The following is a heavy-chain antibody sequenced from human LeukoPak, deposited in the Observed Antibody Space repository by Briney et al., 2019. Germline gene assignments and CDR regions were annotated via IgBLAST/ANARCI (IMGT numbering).Heavy chain of an antibody. V-gene: IGHV4-61*02. CDR3: ARETGDTKNVDY. CDR1: GGSISSGSYY. D-gene: IGHD7-27*01. Sequence: SQTLSLTCTVSGGSISSGSYYWSWIRQPAGKGLEWIGRIYTSGSTNYNPSLKSRVTISVDTSKNQFSLKLSSVTAADTAVYYCARETGDTKNVDYWGQGTLVTVSS. J-gene: IGHJ4*02. CDR2: IYTSGST.